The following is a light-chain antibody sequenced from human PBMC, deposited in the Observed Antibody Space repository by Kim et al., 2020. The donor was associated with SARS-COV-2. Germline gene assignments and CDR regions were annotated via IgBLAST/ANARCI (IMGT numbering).Light chain of an antibody. V-gene: IGKV1-9*01. CDR1: QGISDY. Sequence: AAVGDKVTFTCRASQGISDYLAWYQQKPGKAPKVLIYAASTLQSGVPSRFSGSGSGTDYTLTISSLQPEDFETYYCHQLKSYPLTFGGGTKVDIK. CDR2: AAS. J-gene: IGKJ4*01. CDR3: HQLKSYPLT.